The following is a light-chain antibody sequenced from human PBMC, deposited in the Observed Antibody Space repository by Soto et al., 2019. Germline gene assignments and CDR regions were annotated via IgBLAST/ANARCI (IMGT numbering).Light chain of an antibody. CDR3: QQYNNCPPIT. J-gene: IGKJ5*01. V-gene: IGKV3-15*01. CDR1: QSVSSN. Sequence: EIVMTQSPATLSVSPGERATLSCRASQSVSSNLAWYQQKPGQAPRLLIYGASTRATGIPARFSGSGSGTEFTLTISSLQSEDVAVYYWQQYNNCPPITFGQGTRLEIK. CDR2: GAS.